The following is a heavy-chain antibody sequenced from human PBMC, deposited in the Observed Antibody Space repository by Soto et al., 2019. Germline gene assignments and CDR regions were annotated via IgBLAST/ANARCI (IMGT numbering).Heavy chain of an antibody. V-gene: IGHV1-18*04. CDR2: ISAYTGST. Sequence: QVQLVQSGSEVKKPGASVKVSCKASGYTFANYGVGWVRQAPGQGLVWMAWISAYTGSTNYAQEFQGRVAVTTDTSTSTASMEVRSLRSDDTAVYYCERSPYSYGISYYFDYWGQGTLVTVSS. CDR1: GYTFANYG. J-gene: IGHJ4*02. D-gene: IGHD5-18*01. CDR3: ERSPYSYGISYYFDY.